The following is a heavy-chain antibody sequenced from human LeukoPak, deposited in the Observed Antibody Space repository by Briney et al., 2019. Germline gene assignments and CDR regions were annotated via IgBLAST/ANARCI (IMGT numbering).Heavy chain of an antibody. Sequence: ASVKVSCKASGYTFTSYYMHWVRQAPGRGLEWMGIINPSGGSTSYAQKFQGRVTVTRDTSTSTVYMELSSPRSEDTAVYYCARESTIYCGGDCTFDYWGQGTLVTVSS. V-gene: IGHV1-46*01. CDR3: ARESTIYCGGDCTFDY. J-gene: IGHJ4*02. CDR2: INPSGGST. CDR1: GYTFTSYY. D-gene: IGHD2-21*02.